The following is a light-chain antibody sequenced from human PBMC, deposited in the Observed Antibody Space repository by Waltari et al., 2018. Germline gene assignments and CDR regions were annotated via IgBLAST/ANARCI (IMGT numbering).Light chain of an antibody. J-gene: IGKJ1*01. CDR1: QSISSW. CDR3: QQYNTNWT. CDR2: KAS. V-gene: IGKV1-5*03. Sequence: DIQMTQSPSTLSASVGDRVTITSRASQSISSWLAWYQQKPGKAPKLLIYKASSLESGVPSRFSGSGSGTEFTLTISSLQPDDFATYYCQQYNTNWTFGQGTKVEIK.